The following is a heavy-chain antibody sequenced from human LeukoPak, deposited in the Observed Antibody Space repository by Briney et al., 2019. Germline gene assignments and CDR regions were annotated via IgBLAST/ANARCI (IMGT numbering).Heavy chain of an antibody. Sequence: SETLSRNCAVYGESMIGHYWTWIRQPPGQRLEWIGEIHHSGGTNSNPSLKNRLTMSIDMSKNQFSLKLKSVTAADTAVYYCARATASGSGRAYDHWAQGNLVPVSS. CDR1: GESMIGHY. V-gene: IGHV4-34*01. CDR2: IHHSGGT. J-gene: IGHJ4*02. D-gene: IGHD3-10*01. CDR3: ARATASGSGRAYDH.